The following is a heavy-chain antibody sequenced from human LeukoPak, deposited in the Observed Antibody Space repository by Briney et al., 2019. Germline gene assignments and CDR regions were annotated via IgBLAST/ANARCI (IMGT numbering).Heavy chain of an antibody. J-gene: IGHJ4*02. CDR3: ARDLGDGYPLDY. D-gene: IGHD5-18*01. V-gene: IGHV3-20*01. CDR2: INWNGGST. CDR1: GFTFDDYG. Sequence: GSLRLSCAASGFTFDDYGMSWVRQAPGKGLEWVSGINWNGGSTGYADSVKGRFTISRDNAKNSLYLQMNSLRAEDTALYHCARDLGDGYPLDYWGQGTLVTVSS.